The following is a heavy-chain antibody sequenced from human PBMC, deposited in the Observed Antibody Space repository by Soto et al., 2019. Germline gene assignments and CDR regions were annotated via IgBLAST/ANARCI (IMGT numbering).Heavy chain of an antibody. CDR3: ARGGVGAAGGMDV. V-gene: IGHV1-69*08. J-gene: IGHJ6*02. Sequence: QVQLVQSGAEVKKPGSSVKVSCKSSGYTFTIYTVTWVRQAPGQGLEWMGRIIPIFTQTNYAQKFQDRVTITADKSTSTVYMELSGLRYEDKAVYYCARGGVGAAGGMDVWGQGTTVTVSS. CDR2: IIPIFTQT. CDR1: GYTFTIYT. D-gene: IGHD1-26*01.